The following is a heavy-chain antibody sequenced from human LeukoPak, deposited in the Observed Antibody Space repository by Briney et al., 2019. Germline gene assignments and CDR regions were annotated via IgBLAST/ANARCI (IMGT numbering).Heavy chain of an antibody. J-gene: IGHJ4*02. Sequence: PSETLSLTCTVSGGSISSHYWSWIRQPPGKGLEWIGYIYYSGSTNYNPSLKSRVTISVDTSKNQFSLKLSSVTAADTAVYYCARVDSTSWYYFDYWGPGTLVTVSS. CDR1: GGSISSHY. CDR3: ARVDSTSWYYFDY. CDR2: IYYSGST. V-gene: IGHV4-59*11. D-gene: IGHD6-13*01.